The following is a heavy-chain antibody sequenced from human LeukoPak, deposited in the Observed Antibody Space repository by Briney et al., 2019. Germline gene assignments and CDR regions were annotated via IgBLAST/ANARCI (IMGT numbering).Heavy chain of an antibody. J-gene: IGHJ5*02. Sequence: GGSLRLSCAASGFTFSSYGMHWVRQPPGKGLEWVAFIRYDGSNKYYADSVKGRFTISRDNSKNTLYLQMNSLRAEDTAVYYCAKDPTTYTSWFDPWGQGTLVTVSS. CDR1: GFTFSSYG. D-gene: IGHD6-13*01. V-gene: IGHV3-30*02. CDR3: AKDPTTYTSWFDP. CDR2: IRYDGSNK.